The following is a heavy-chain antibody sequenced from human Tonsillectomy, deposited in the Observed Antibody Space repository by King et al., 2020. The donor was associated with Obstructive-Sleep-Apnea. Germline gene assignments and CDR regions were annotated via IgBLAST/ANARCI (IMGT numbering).Heavy chain of an antibody. CDR2: IYHSRVP. CDR3: ARQGHSGEVAFDI. J-gene: IGHJ3*02. D-gene: IGHD3-10*01. CDR1: CGPIGGSYW. Sequence: VQLQESGPGLVKPFGTLSLTCSVSCGPIGGSYWWSWVRQPPRKGLEWIGEIYHSRVPNYTPSLKSRLTILLDMSKNKLPLKLSSLTAADTSIYYCARQGHSGEVAFDIWGQGTMVAVSS. V-gene: IGHV4-4*02.